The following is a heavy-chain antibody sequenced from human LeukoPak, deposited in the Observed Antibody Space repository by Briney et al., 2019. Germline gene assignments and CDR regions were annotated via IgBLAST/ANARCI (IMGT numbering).Heavy chain of an antibody. D-gene: IGHD6-6*01. J-gene: IGHJ5*02. CDR2: INHSGST. V-gene: IGHV4-34*01. Sequence: SETLSLTCAVYGGSFSGYYWSWIRQPPGKGLEWIGEINHSGSTNYNPSLKSRVTISVDTSKNQFSLELSSVTAADTAVYYCARKSIAARLGWFDPWGQGTLVTVSS. CDR3: ARKSIAARLGWFDP. CDR1: GGSFSGYY.